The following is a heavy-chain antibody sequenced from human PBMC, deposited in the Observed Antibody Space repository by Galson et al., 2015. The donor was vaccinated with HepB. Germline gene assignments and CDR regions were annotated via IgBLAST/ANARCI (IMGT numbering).Heavy chain of an antibody. J-gene: IGHJ4*02. CDR3: AREGGYSDYYCDH. V-gene: IGHV3-21*01. Sequence: SGFIFSNYSMNWVRQAPGKGLEWASSISSSSRYIYYADSVKGRFTISRDHAKNSLYLQMNSLRADDTAVYYCAREGGYSDYYCDHWGQGTLVTVSS. D-gene: IGHD4-11*01. CDR2: ISSSSRYI. CDR1: GFIFSNYS.